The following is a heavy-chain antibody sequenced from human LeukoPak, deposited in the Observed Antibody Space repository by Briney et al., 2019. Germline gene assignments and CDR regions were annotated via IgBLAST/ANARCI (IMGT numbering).Heavy chain of an antibody. J-gene: IGHJ4*02. CDR1: GYTFTSYY. Sequence: ASVKVSCKASGYTFTSYYMHWVRQAPGQGLEWTGWINPNSGGTNYAQKFQGRVTMTRDTSVSTAYMELSRLRSDDTAVYYCARDGAFESYYYFDYWGQGTLVTVSS. D-gene: IGHD1-26*01. V-gene: IGHV1-2*02. CDR2: INPNSGGT. CDR3: ARDGAFESYYYFDY.